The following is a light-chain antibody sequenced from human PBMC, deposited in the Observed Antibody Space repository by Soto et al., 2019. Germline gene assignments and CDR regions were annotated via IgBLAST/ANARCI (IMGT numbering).Light chain of an antibody. CDR1: QSVSSSY. V-gene: IGKV3-15*01. CDR2: GAS. CDR3: QQYGSLPWT. Sequence: DIVMTQSPATLSVSPGEGATLSCRASQSVSSSYLAWYQQKPGQAPRLLIYGASTRATGIPARFSGSGSGTEFTLTISSLQSEDFAVYYCQQYGSLPWTFGQGTKVDIK. J-gene: IGKJ1*01.